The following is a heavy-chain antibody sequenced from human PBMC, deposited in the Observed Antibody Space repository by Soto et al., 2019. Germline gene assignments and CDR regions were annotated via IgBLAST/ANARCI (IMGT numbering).Heavy chain of an antibody. J-gene: IGHJ4*02. V-gene: IGHV1-18*01. Sequence: QVQLVQSAAEVKKPGASVKVSCKASGYTLTNYAISWVRQAPGQGPEWMGWINTYNGNSNYAQKFQGRVTMTTDTSTNTAYMERSSLTADDTAVYYCARDCTVGGCFCIYWGQGTLVTVSS. CDR3: ARDCTVGGCFCIY. D-gene: IGHD2-15*01. CDR1: GYTLTNYA. CDR2: INTYNGNS.